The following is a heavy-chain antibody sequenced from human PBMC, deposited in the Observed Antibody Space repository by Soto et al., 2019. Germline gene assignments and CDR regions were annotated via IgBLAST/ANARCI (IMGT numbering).Heavy chain of an antibody. CDR2: INPNRGGT. D-gene: IGHD5-12*01. J-gene: IGHJ4*02. V-gene: IGHV1-2*02. CDR3: ARGPPKQYSGYVAY. Sequence: QVQLVQSGAEVKKPGASVKVSCKASGYTFTGYYMPWVRQAPGQGLEWMGWINPNRGGTNYAQKFQGRVTMTRDTSISTAYTELSRLKSDDTAVYYCARGPPKQYSGYVAYWGQGTLVTVSS. CDR1: GYTFTGYY.